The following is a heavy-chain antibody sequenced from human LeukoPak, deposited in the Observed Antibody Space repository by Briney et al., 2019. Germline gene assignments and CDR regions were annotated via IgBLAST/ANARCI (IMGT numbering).Heavy chain of an antibody. CDR3: ARASCSSTSCYYYGMDV. J-gene: IGHJ6*02. CDR1: GGSISSGSYY. CDR2: IYTSGST. Sequence: SQTLSLTCTVSGGSISSGSYYWSWNRQPAGKGLEWIGRIYTSGSTNYNPSLKSRVTISVDTSKNQFSLKLSSVTAADTAVYYCARASCSSTSCYYYGMDVWGQGTTVTVSS. D-gene: IGHD2-2*01. V-gene: IGHV4-61*02.